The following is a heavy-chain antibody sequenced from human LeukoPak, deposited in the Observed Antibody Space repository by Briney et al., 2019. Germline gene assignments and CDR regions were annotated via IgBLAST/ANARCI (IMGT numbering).Heavy chain of an antibody. D-gene: IGHD6-13*01. CDR2: IKQDGSEK. CDR3: ARDRYSSSWYPHYYYYYGMDV. J-gene: IGHJ6*02. Sequence: PGGSLRLSCAASGFTFSSYWMGWVRQAPGKGLEWVANIKQDGSEKYYVDSVKGRFTISRDNAKNSLYLQMNSLRAGDTAVYYCARDRYSSSWYPHYYYYYGMDVWGQGTTVTVSS. CDR1: GFTFSSYW. V-gene: IGHV3-7*01.